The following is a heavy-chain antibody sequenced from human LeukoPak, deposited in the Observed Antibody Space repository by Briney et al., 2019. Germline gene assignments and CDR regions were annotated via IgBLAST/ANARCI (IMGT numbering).Heavy chain of an antibody. D-gene: IGHD6-25*01. J-gene: IGHJ5*02. Sequence: SETLSLTCTVPGGSITSYYWSWIRQPPGKGLEWIGYMYYSGSTNYNPSLKSRVTISVDTSKNQFSLKLNSVTAADTAVYYCARERQSNWFDPWGQGTLVTVS. CDR1: GGSITSYY. CDR2: MYYSGST. V-gene: IGHV4-59*01. CDR3: ARERQSNWFDP.